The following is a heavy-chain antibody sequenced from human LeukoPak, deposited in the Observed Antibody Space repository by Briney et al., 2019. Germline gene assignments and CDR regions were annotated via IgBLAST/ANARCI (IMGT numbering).Heavy chain of an antibody. J-gene: IGHJ5*02. Sequence: ASVKVSCKASGYTFTSYGISWVRQAAGQGLEWMGWISAYNGNTNYARKLQGRVTMTTDTSTSTAYMELRSLRSDDTAVYYCARVPLEATMVRGVIPNWFDPWGQGTLVTVSS. CDR3: ARVPLEATMVRGVIPNWFDP. D-gene: IGHD3-10*01. V-gene: IGHV1-18*04. CDR2: ISAYNGNT. CDR1: GYTFTSYG.